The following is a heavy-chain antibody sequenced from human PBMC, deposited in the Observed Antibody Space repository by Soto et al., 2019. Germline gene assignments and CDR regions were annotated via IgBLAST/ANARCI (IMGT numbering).Heavy chain of an antibody. V-gene: IGHV4-59*12. CDR2: IYYSGST. D-gene: IGHD3-10*01. CDR1: GGSISSYY. J-gene: IGHJ6*03. CDR3: ARIGSGGGSGSYYYYYYMDV. Sequence: SETLSLTCTVSGGSISSYYWSWIRQPPGKGLEWIGYIYYSGSTNYNPSLKSRVTISVDTSKNQFSLKLSSVTAADTAVYYCARIGSGGGSGSYYYYYYMDVWGKGTTVTVSS.